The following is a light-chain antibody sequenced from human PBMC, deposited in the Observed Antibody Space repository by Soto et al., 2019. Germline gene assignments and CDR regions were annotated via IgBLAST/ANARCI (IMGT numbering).Light chain of an antibody. CDR2: GAS. J-gene: IGKJ1*01. Sequence: EIVLTQSPCTLSLSPGERATLSCRASQSVSSNLAWYQQSPGQAPRLLIYGASSRATGIPDRFSGSGSGTDFTLTISRLEPEDFAVYYCQQYGSSGTFGQGTKVDIK. CDR3: QQYGSSGT. V-gene: IGKV3-20*01. CDR1: QSVSSN.